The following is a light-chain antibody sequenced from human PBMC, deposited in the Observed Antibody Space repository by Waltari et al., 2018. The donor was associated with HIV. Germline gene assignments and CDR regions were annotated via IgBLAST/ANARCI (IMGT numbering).Light chain of an antibody. CDR3: QQRSNWPPIT. CDR1: QSVGRY. CDR2: DAS. Sequence: VLTQSPATLSVSPGETVTLPCRASQSVGRYLAWYQQKPGQPPRLLIHDASNRATGIPPRFSGLGSGTDFSLTISSLEREDVAVYFCQQRSNWPPITFGQGTRLEIK. V-gene: IGKV3-11*01. J-gene: IGKJ5*01.